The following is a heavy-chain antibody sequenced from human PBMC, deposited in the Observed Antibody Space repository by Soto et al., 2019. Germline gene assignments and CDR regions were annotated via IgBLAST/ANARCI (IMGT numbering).Heavy chain of an antibody. V-gene: IGHV3-23*01. Sequence: GWSLRLSCAASGFTFSSYAMSWVRQAPGKGLEWVSAISGSGGSTYYADSVKGRFTISRDNSKNTLYLQMNSLRAEDTAVYYCAKRAEAAGTLSYKWFDPWGQGTLVTVSA. D-gene: IGHD6-13*01. CDR1: GFTFSSYA. J-gene: IGHJ5*02. CDR3: AKRAEAAGTLSYKWFDP. CDR2: ISGSGGST.